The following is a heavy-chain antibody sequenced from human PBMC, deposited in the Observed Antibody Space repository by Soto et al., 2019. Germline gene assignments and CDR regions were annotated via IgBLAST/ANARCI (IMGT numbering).Heavy chain of an antibody. J-gene: IGHJ6*02. Sequence: PGESLKISCKGSGYSFTSYWIGWVRQMPGKGLEWMGIIYPGDSDTRYSPSFQGQVTISADKSISTAYLQWSSLKASDTAMYYFARRSDSGYDPGHYYGMDVWGQGTTVTVSS. V-gene: IGHV5-51*01. CDR1: GYSFTSYW. CDR2: IYPGDSDT. D-gene: IGHD5-12*01. CDR3: ARRSDSGYDPGHYYGMDV.